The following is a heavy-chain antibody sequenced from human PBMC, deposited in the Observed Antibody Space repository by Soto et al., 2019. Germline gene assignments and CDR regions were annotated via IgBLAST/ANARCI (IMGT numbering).Heavy chain of an antibody. Sequence: QAQLQQSGPGLVKPSQTLSLTCAISGDSVSSKSATWNWIRQFPSRGLEWLGRTYYRSKWHNEYAVSVKRRTTINPDTSKNQSSLQLNSVTPEDPAVYYCANMDDVWGQGTLVTVSS. CDR3: ANMDDV. V-gene: IGHV6-1*01. CDR1: GDSVSSKSAT. D-gene: IGHD3-10*02. CDR2: TYYRSKWHN. J-gene: IGHJ4*02.